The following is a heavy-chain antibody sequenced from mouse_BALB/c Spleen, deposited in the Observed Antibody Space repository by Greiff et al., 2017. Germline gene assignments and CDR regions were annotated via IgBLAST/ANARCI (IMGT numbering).Heavy chain of an antibody. CDR1: GFSLTGYG. CDR2: IWGDGST. CDR3: ARDKGYYGYWFAY. D-gene: IGHD1-2*01. J-gene: IGHJ3*01. Sequence: QVQLQQSGPGLVAPSQSLSITCTVSGFSLTGYGVNWVRQPPGKGLEWLGMIWGDGSTDYNSALKSRLSISKDNSKSQVFLKMNSLQTDDTARYYCARDKGYYGYWFAYWGQGTLVTVSA. V-gene: IGHV2-6-7*01.